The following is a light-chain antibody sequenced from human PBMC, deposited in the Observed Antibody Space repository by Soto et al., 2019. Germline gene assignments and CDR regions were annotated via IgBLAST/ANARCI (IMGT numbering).Light chain of an antibody. CDR1: QTVSNN. V-gene: IGKV3-15*01. Sequence: RVMTQSPATLSVSPGEKATLSCRASQTVSNNLAWYQQKPGQAPRLLIYFASTRATGIPARFSGSGSGTECTFTISSLQSEDFAVYYCQHYDEWPLTFGGGTKVEIK. J-gene: IGKJ4*01. CDR2: FAS. CDR3: QHYDEWPLT.